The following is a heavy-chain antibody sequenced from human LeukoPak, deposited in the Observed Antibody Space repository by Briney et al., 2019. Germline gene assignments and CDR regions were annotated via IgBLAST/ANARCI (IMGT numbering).Heavy chain of an antibody. V-gene: IGHV1-69*04. CDR1: GGTFSSYA. CDR2: IIPILGIA. J-gene: IGHJ4*02. Sequence: ASVKVSCKASGGTFSSYAISWVRQAPGQGLEWMGRIIPILGIANYAQKFQGRVTITADKFTSTAYMELSSLRSEDTAVSYCAXXXXVXPGAPDLDYWGQGTLVTVSS. D-gene: IGHD7-27*01. CDR3: AXXXXVXPGAPDLDY.